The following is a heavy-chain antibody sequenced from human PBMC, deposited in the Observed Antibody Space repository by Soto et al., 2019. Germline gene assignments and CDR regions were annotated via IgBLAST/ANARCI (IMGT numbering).Heavy chain of an antibody. CDR1: GYSISSSNW. CDR3: ARKNGVLDAFDI. Sequence: SETLSLTCAVSGYSISSSNWWGWIRQPPGKGLEWIGYIYYSGSTYYNPSLKSRITMSVDTSKNQFSLKLSSVTAVDTAVYYCARKNGVLDAFDIWGQGTMVTVSS. V-gene: IGHV4-28*01. J-gene: IGHJ3*02. D-gene: IGHD4-17*01. CDR2: IYYSGST.